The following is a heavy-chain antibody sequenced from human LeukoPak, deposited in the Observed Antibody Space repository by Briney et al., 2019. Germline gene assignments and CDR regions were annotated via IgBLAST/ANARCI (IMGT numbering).Heavy chain of an antibody. J-gene: IGHJ4*02. CDR3: ARNDYGDYFDY. V-gene: IGHV3-23*01. CDR1: GFSFSSYA. D-gene: IGHD4-17*01. CDR2: ISGSGGST. Sequence: GGSLRLSCAASGFSFSSYAMSWVRQAPGKGLEWVSAISGSGGSTYYADSVKGRFTISRDNSKNTLYLQMNSLRAEDTAVYYCARNDYGDYFDYWGQGTLVTVSS.